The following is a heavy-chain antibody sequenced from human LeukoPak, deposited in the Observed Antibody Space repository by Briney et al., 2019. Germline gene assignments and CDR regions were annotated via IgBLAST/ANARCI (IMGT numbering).Heavy chain of an antibody. CDR2: ISYDGSNK. D-gene: IGHD4-17*01. CDR3: ARPSRRISYGDYQSHFDY. V-gene: IGHV3-30-3*01. J-gene: IGHJ4*02. Sequence: PGGSLRLSCAASGFTFSSYAMHWVRQAPGKGLEWVAVISYDGSNKYYADSVKGRFTISRDNSKNTLYLQMNSLRAEDTAVYYCARPSRRISYGDYQSHFDYWGQGTLVTVSS. CDR1: GFTFSSYA.